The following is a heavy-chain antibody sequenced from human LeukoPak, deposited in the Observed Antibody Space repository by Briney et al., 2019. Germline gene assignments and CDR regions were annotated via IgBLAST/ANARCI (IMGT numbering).Heavy chain of an antibody. CDR2: ISLAGQT. V-gene: IGHV4/OR15-8*02. D-gene: IGHD1-26*01. CDR3: SRESGPFCPFGY. CDR1: GGSISGTNW. J-gene: IGHJ4*02. Sequence: SETLSLTCGVSGGSISGTNWWSWVRQPPGQGLEWIGEISLAGQTNYNPSLNGRVTMSLDKSSNQLSLHLTSVTAADTATYYCSRESGPFCPFGYWDQGTLVIVSS.